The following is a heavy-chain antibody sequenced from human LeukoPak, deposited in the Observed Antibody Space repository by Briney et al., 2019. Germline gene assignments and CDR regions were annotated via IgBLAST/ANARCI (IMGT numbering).Heavy chain of an antibody. Sequence: SETLSLTCTVSGDSISSYYWSWIRQPPGKGLEWIGYIYYSGRTNYNSSLKSRVTISVDTSKNQFSLKLSSVTAADTAVYYCARGAHRRYFDWPVPLDIWGQGTMVTVSS. V-gene: IGHV4-59*12. CDR2: IYYSGRT. J-gene: IGHJ3*02. CDR3: ARGAHRRYFDWPVPLDI. D-gene: IGHD3-9*01. CDR1: GDSISSYY.